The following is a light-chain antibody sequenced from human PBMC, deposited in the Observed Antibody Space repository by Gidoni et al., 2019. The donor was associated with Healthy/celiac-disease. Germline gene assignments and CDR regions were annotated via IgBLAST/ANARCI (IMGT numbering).Light chain of an antibody. J-gene: IGKJ4*02. V-gene: IGKV1-39*01. CDR2: APS. Sequence: DIQMTPYPSSLSASVGDRVTITCRASQSISSYLNWYQQKPGKVPKLLIYAPSSLQSGVLSRFSGSGSGTDFTLTISSLQPEDFATYYCQQSDSTPALTFGGXTKVEIK. CDR3: QQSDSTPALT. CDR1: QSISSY.